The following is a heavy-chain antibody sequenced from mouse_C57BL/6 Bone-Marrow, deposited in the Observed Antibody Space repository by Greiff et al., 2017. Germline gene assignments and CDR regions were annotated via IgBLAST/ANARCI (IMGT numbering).Heavy chain of an antibody. V-gene: IGHV1-19*01. CDR3: ARTGHYYGSSPLAY. CDR1: GYTFTDYY. D-gene: IGHD1-1*01. Sequence: EVQVVESGPVLVKPGASVKMSCKASGYTFTDYYMNWVKQSHGKSLEWIGVINPYNGGTSYDQKFKGKATLTVDKSSSTAYMELNSLTSEDSAVYYCARTGHYYGSSPLAYWGQGTLVTVSA. CDR2: INPYNGGT. J-gene: IGHJ3*01.